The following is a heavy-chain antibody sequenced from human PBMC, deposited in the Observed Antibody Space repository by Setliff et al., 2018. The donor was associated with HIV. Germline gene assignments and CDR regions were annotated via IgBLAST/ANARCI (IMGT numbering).Heavy chain of an antibody. CDR2: IIPIFGTA. J-gene: IGHJ5*02. D-gene: IGHD3-22*01. V-gene: IGHV1-69*13. Sequence: SVKVSCKVSGYTLAELSIHWVRQAPGQGLEWMGGIIPIFGTANYAQKFQGRVTITADESTSTAYMELSSLRSEDTAVYYCAAVVVVIKYWFDPWGQGTLVTVSS. CDR3: AAVVVVIKYWFDP. CDR1: GYTLAELS.